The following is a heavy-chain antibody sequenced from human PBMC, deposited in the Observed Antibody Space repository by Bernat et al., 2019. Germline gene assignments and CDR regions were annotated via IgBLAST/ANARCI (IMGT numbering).Heavy chain of an antibody. V-gene: IGHV3-21*01. CDR1: GFTFDTYT. J-gene: IGHJ4*02. D-gene: IGHD2-2*01. CDR2: ISPDSRFI. Sequence: EVQLVESGGGLVKAGGSLRPSCAASGFTFDTYTMIWVRQAPGKGLEWVSSISPDSRFIFYADSVEGRFTISRDNTKNSLYLQMSSLRAEDTAVYYCARAIPSSLINYWGQGTLVTVSS. CDR3: ARAIPSSLINY.